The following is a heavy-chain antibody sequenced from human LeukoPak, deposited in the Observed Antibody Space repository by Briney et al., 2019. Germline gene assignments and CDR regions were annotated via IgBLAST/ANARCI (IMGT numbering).Heavy chain of an antibody. D-gene: IGHD4-17*01. Sequence: SETLSLTCTVSGGSITSDHWSWVRQPPGKGLEWIGYIYFSGNTNYNPSLKSRVTISIDTSKKQFSLKLRSVTAADTAVYYCARAHDYGDYKNWFDPWGQGTLVTVSS. V-gene: IGHV4-59*01. J-gene: IGHJ5*02. CDR3: ARAHDYGDYKNWFDP. CDR1: GGSITSDH. CDR2: IYFSGNT.